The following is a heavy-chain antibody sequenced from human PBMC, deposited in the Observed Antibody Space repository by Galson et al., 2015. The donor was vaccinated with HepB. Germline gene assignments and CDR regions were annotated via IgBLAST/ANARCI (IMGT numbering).Heavy chain of an antibody. V-gene: IGHV1-58*01. D-gene: IGHD1-26*01. J-gene: IGHJ1*01. Sequence: SVKVSCKASGFTFSTYHVQWVRQARGQRLEWIGWIDVDSGNTYYAQKFQERVTITRDMSTNTAFMYLSGLRFGDTAIYYCATEHWYSNNWGQGTLVTVSS. CDR2: IDVDSGNT. CDR3: ATEHWYSNN. CDR1: GFTFSTYH.